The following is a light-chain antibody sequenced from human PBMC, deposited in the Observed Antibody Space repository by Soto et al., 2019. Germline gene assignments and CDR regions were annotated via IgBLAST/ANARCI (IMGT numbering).Light chain of an antibody. CDR1: QSAGNF. V-gene: IGKV3D-15*01. CDR3: QQYNNWPWT. J-gene: IGKJ1*01. CDR2: YIS. Sequence: ERGMTQAPATLAVSPWETASRSCRASQSAGNFLAWYQQKPGQAPRLLIYYISTRATGIPARFSGSGSGTAFSLTISSLQSEDFALYSCQQYNNWPWTFGQGTKVDIK.